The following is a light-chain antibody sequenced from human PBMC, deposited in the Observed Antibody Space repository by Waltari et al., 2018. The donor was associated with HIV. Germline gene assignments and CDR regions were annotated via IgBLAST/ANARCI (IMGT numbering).Light chain of an antibody. CDR3: ASWDDSLSAWL. J-gene: IGLJ3*02. V-gene: IGLV1-47*01. CDR2: RNT. Sequence: QSLLTQPPSASETPRRTITIPCSGSSSNIGINYVNWYVQLLHSAPKLLIYRNTHRPSGVPGRFSGSKSGTSASLAISDLQSDDDADYYCASWDDSLSAWLFGGGTKLTVL. CDR1: SSNIGINY.